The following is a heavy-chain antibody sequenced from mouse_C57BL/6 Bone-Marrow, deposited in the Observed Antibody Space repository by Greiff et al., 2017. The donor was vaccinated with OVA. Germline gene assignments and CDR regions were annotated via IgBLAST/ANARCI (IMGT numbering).Heavy chain of an antibody. Sequence: VQLQQSGAELARPGASVKLSCKASGYTFTSYGISWVKQRTGQGLEWIGEIYPRGGNTHYNEKFKGKATLTADKSSSTAYMELRSLPSEDSAVYYYAGEGYDWFAYWGQGTLVTVSA. CDR1: GYTFTSYG. V-gene: IGHV1-81*01. D-gene: IGHD2-2*01. CDR2: IYPRGGNT. J-gene: IGHJ3*01. CDR3: AGEGYDWFAY.